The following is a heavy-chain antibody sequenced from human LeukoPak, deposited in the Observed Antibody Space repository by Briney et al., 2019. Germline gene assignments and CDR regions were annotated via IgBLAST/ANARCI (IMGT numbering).Heavy chain of an antibody. D-gene: IGHD1-26*01. Sequence: SETLSLTCAVYGGSFSGYYWSWIRQPPGKGLEWIGYIYYSGSTNYNPSLKSRVTISVDTSKNQFSLKLSSVTAADTAVYYCARGVLLSYSGSDYWGQGTLVTVSS. CDR1: GGSFSGYY. J-gene: IGHJ4*02. V-gene: IGHV4-59*01. CDR2: IYYSGST. CDR3: ARGVLLSYSGSDY.